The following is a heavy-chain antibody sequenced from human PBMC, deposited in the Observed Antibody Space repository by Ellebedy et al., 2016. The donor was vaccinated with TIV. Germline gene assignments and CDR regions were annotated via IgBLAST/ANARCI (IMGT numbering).Heavy chain of an antibody. D-gene: IGHD2-15*01. Sequence: SETLSLTCTVSGGSISSYYWSWIRQPPGKGLEWIGYIYYSGSTNYNPSLKSRVTISVDTSKNQFSLKLSSVTAADTAVYYCARGPGYCSGGSCYPFSWFDPWGQGTLVTVSS. CDR2: IYYSGST. V-gene: IGHV4-59*01. CDR1: GGSISSYY. J-gene: IGHJ5*02. CDR3: ARGPGYCSGGSCYPFSWFDP.